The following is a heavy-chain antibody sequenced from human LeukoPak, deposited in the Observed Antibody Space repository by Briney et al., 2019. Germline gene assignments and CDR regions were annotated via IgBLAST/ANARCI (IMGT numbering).Heavy chain of an antibody. CDR3: ARDKDYVRYYYMDV. D-gene: IGHD3-16*01. J-gene: IGHJ6*03. Sequence: ASVKVSCKASGYTLTDYWMHWVRQAPGQGLEWMGFIKPKSGDTQSAQEFRGRVTMTRDTSISTVYMELTNLRSDDTAVYYCARDKDYVRYYYMDVWGKGTTVAVSS. CDR2: IKPKSGDT. CDR1: GYTLTDYW. V-gene: IGHV1-2*02.